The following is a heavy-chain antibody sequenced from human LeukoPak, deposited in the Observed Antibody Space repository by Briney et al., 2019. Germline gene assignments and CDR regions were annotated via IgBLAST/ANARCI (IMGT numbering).Heavy chain of an antibody. CDR2: ISYDGSDK. CDR1: GFTFSTYD. J-gene: IGHJ3*02. V-gene: IGHV3-30*18. D-gene: IGHD3-10*01. Sequence: GGSLRLSCAASGFTFSTYDMHWVRQAPGKGLEWVAIISYDGSDKYYADSVKGRFTISRDNSKNTLYLQMNSLRAEDTAVYYCAKDFGEATFDIWGQGTMVTVSS. CDR3: AKDFGEATFDI.